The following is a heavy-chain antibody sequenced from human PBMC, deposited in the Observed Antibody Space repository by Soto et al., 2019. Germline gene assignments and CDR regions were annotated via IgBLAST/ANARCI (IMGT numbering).Heavy chain of an antibody. CDR2: IYYSGST. Sequence: SETLSLTCAVSGGSISSSNWWNWVRQPPGKGLEWIGYIYYSGSTNYNPSLKSRVTISVDTPKNQFSMKVTSVTAADTAVYYCARSYYDTTGFAVDPWGQGTLVTVSS. V-gene: IGHV4-4*02. CDR1: GGSISSSNW. J-gene: IGHJ5*02. CDR3: ARSYYDTTGFAVDP. D-gene: IGHD3-22*01.